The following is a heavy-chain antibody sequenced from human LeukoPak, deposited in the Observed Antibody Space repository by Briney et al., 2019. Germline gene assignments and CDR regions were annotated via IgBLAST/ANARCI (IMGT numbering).Heavy chain of an antibody. CDR3: ARHVGGSTVTTIDY. CDR1: GYTFSNYW. D-gene: IGHD4-17*01. Sequence: GESLKISCMASGYTFSNYWIGWVRQMPGKGLEWMGIIYPGDSDTRYSPSFQGQVTISADKSISTAYLQWSSLKASDTAMYYCARHVGGSTVTTIDYWGQGTLVTVSS. V-gene: IGHV5-51*01. CDR2: IYPGDSDT. J-gene: IGHJ4*02.